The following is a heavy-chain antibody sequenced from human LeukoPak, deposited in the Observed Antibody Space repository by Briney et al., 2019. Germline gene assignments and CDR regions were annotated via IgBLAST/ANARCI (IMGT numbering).Heavy chain of an antibody. V-gene: IGHV1-8*01. CDR3: ARDHYSSGWPFDY. Sequence: ASVNVSCKASGYTFTSYDINWVRQAPGQGLEWMGWMNPNSGNTGYAQKFQGRVTMTRNTSITTAYMELSSLRSDDTAKYYCARDHYSSGWPFDYWGQGTLLTVSS. D-gene: IGHD6-19*01. CDR2: MNPNSGNT. J-gene: IGHJ4*02. CDR1: GYTFTSYD.